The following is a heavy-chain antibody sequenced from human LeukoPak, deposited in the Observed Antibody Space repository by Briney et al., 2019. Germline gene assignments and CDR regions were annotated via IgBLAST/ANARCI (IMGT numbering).Heavy chain of an antibody. V-gene: IGHV5-51*01. CDR3: ARRRTYSSGWIDY. CDR1: GYRFTSYW. Sequence: GESLQISWKGSGYRFTSYWIGWVRQIPGKGLEWMGIIYPGDSDTRYSPSFQGQVTISADKSISTAYLQWSSLKASDTAMYYCARRRTYSSGWIDYWGQGTLVTVSS. D-gene: IGHD6-19*01. CDR2: IYPGDSDT. J-gene: IGHJ4*02.